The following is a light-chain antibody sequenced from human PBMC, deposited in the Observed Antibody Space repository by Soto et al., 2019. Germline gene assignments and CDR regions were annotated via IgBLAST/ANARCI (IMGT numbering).Light chain of an antibody. Sequence: QSALTQPASVSGSPGQSITISCTGTSSDVGGYNYVSWYQQHPGKAPKLMIYGVSNRPSGVSNRFSGSKSGNTASLTISGLQAEDEADYYCSSYTSSSTDVVFGGGTKLTVL. V-gene: IGLV2-14*01. J-gene: IGLJ2*01. CDR2: GVS. CDR3: SSYTSSSTDVV. CDR1: SSDVGGYNY.